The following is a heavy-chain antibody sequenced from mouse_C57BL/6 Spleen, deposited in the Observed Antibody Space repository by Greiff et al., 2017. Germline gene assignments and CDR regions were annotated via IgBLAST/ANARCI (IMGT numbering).Heavy chain of an antibody. V-gene: IGHV1-64*01. CDR3: ARKGYYGSSPYWYFDV. D-gene: IGHD1-1*01. CDR1: GYTFTSYW. Sequence: VQLQQPGAELVKPGASVKLSCKASGYTFTSYWMHWVKQRPGQGLEWIGMIHPNSGSTNYNEKFKSKATLTVDKSSSTAYIQLSSLTSDDSAVYYCARKGYYGSSPYWYFDVWGTGTTVTVSS. J-gene: IGHJ1*03. CDR2: IHPNSGST.